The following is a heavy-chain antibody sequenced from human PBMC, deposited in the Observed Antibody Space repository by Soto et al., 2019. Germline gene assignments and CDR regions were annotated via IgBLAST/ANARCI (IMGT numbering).Heavy chain of an antibody. V-gene: IGHV3-33*01. J-gene: IGHJ6*02. CDR1: GFTFSSYG. CDR2: IWYDGSNK. CDR3: ARDMAFYSSSTGYYYGMDV. Sequence: QVQLVESGGGVVQPGRSLRLSCAASGFTFSSYGMHWVRQAPGKGLEWVAVIWYDGSNKYYADSVKGRFTISRDNSKNTLYLQVNSLRAEDTAVYYCARDMAFYSSSTGYYYGMDVWGQGTTVTVSS. D-gene: IGHD6-6*01.